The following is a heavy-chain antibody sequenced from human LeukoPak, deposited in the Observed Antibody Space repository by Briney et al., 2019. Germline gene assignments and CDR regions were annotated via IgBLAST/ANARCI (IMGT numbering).Heavy chain of an antibody. CDR3: ARLNSLIVGATLFDY. CDR2: IYYSGST. CDR1: GGSISGSSYY. D-gene: IGHD1-26*01. V-gene: IGHV4-39*01. Sequence: SETLSLTCTVSGGSISGSSYYWGWIRQPPGKGLEWIGTIYYSGSTYYNPSLKTRVTISADTSMNQFSLKLSSVTAADTAVYHCARLNSLIVGATLFDYWGQGTLVTVSS. J-gene: IGHJ4*02.